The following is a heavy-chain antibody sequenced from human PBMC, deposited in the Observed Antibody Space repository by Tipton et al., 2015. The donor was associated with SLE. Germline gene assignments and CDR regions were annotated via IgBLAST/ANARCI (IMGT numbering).Heavy chain of an antibody. Sequence: QLVQSGGGVVQPGRSLRLSCAASGFTFSSYAMHWVRQAPGKGLEWVAVISYDGSNKYYADSVKGRFTISRDNSKNTLYLQMNSLRAEDTAVYYCARSVAAGGYFDYWGQGTLVTVSS. CDR1: GFTFSSYA. CDR2: ISYDGSNK. CDR3: ARSVAAGGYFDY. V-gene: IGHV3-30*04. J-gene: IGHJ4*02. D-gene: IGHD6-19*01.